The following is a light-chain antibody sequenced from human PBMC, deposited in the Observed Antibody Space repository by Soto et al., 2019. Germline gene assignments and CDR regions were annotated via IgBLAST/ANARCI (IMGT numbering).Light chain of an antibody. J-gene: IGKJ1*01. CDR3: QNYNSALHGT. CDR1: QGITNY. Sequence: DIQMTQCPSSLSASVGDRVTITCRASQGITNYLAWYQQKPGKVPKLLIYAASTLQSGVPSRFSGSGSGTDFTLTISSLQPEDVATYYCQNYNSALHGTFGQGPKVEIK. V-gene: IGKV1-27*01. CDR2: AAS.